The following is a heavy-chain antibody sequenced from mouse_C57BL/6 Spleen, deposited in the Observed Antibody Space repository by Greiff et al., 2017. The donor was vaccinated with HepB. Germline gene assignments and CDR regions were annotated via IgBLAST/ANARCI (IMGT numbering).Heavy chain of an antibody. D-gene: IGHD1-1*01. CDR2: INPSTGGT. V-gene: IGHV1-42*01. J-gene: IGHJ4*01. CDR3: ARSGYGSSYAMDY. Sequence: VQLQQSGPELVKPGASVKISCKASGYSFTGYYMNWVKQSPEKSLEWIGEINPSTGGTTYNQKFKAKATLTVDKSSSTAYMQLKSLTSEDSAVYYCARSGYGSSYAMDYWGQGTSVTVSS. CDR1: GYSFTGYY.